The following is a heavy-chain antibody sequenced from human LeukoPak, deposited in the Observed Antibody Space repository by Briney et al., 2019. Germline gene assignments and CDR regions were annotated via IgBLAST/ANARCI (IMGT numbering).Heavy chain of an antibody. CDR1: GFTFSSYA. D-gene: IGHD6-13*01. V-gene: IGHV3-23*01. J-gene: IGHJ4*02. CDR3: AKSRVGGIAAAGTSFDY. CDR2: ISGSGGST. Sequence: PEGSLRLSCGASGFTFSSYAMSWVRQAPGKGLEWVSAISGSGGSTYYADSVKGRFTISRDNSKNTLYLQMNSLRAEDTAVYYCAKSRVGGIAAAGTSFDYWGQGTLVTVSS.